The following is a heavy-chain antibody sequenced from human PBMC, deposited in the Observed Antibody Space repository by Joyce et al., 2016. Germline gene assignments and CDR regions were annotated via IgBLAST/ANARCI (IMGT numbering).Heavy chain of an antibody. V-gene: IGHV1-2*02. D-gene: IGHD1-26*01. J-gene: IGHJ5*02. CDR3: ARGGSKWVNWFDP. CDR2: IRPDSGDT. Sequence: VQLVKSGPEVKKPGASVKVSCKTSGYTFTGHYLHWVRQAPGQGLGWLGWIRPDSGDTNYAQKFQGRITLTRDTSITTAYMELRWLRSDDTAAYYCARGGSKWVNWFDPWGQGTLVTV. CDR1: GYTFTGHY.